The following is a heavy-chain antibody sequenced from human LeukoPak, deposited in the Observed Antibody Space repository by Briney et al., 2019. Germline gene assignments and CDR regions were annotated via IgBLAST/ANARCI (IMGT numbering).Heavy chain of an antibody. CDR3: ARLAVGATTKQYYFDY. Sequence: VASVKVSCKASGYTFTSYGISWVRQAPGQGLEWMGWISAYNGNTNYAQKLQGRVTMTTDTSTSTAYMELRSLRSDDTAVYYCARLAVGATTKQYYFDYWGRGTLVTVSS. V-gene: IGHV1-18*01. CDR1: GYTFTSYG. D-gene: IGHD1-26*01. CDR2: ISAYNGNT. J-gene: IGHJ4*02.